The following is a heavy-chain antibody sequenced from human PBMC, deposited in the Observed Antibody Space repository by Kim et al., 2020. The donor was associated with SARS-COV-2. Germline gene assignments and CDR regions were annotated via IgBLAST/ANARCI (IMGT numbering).Heavy chain of an antibody. V-gene: IGHV3-48*02. Sequence: GGSLRLSCAASGFTFSSYSMNWVRQAPLKGLSCFASISRSSRTIYYADSVKGRFTISRDNAKNSLYLQMNSLRDEDTAVYYCARDYYDSSGYYTTIDYWGQGTLVTVSS. J-gene: IGHJ4*02. D-gene: IGHD3-22*01. CDR3: ARDYYDSSGYYTTIDY. CDR2: ISRSSRTI. CDR1: GFTFSSYS.